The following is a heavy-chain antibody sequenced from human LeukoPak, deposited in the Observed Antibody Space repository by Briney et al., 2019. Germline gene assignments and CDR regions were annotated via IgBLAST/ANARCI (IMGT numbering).Heavy chain of an antibody. CDR3: ARSSGSFLPRYVDV. V-gene: IGHV5-51*01. D-gene: IGHD1-26*01. J-gene: IGHJ6*02. CDR2: IYPGDSDT. CDR1: GYRFTTYW. Sequence: TGESLKISCKGSGYRFTTYWIGWVRQMPGKGLEWMGIIYPGDSDTRYSPSFQGQVTISADKSISTAYLQWSGLKASDTAIYYCARSSGSFLPRYVDVWGQGTTVTVSS.